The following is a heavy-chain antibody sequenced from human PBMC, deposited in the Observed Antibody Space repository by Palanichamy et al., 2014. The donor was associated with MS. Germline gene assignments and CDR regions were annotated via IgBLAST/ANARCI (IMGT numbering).Heavy chain of an antibody. D-gene: IGHD3-3*01. CDR2: IYWNDGK. J-gene: IGHJ4*02. Sequence: QITLTESGPTLMKPTQTLTLTCTFSGFSLTTSAVGVGVGWIRQPPGKALEWLALIYWNDGKRYSPSLQSRLTITKDTSKNQVVLTMTNMDPVDTATYYCAHGHSDFSSGWRAGTYFDLWGQGTLVTVSS. CDR1: GFSLTTSAVGVG. CDR3: AHGHSDFSSGWRAGTYFDL. V-gene: IGHV2-5*01.